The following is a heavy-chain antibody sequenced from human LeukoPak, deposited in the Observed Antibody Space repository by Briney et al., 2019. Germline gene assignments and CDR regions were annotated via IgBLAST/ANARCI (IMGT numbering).Heavy chain of an antibody. J-gene: IGHJ4*02. CDR2: INPNSGGT. V-gene: IGHV1-2*02. CDR3: ARDRGDPYSFDY. D-gene: IGHD2-21*01. CDR1: GYTFTVYY. Sequence: ASVKVSCKASGYTFTVYYMHWVRQAPGQGLEYMGWINPNSGGTNYAQKFQGRVAMTRDTSITTAYMELSRLTSDDTAVYYCARDRGDPYSFDYWGQGTMVTVSS.